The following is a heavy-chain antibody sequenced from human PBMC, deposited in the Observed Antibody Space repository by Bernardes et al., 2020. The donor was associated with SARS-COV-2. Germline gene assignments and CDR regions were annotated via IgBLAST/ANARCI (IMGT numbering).Heavy chain of an antibody. D-gene: IGHD2-2*01. CDR2: ISWDGGST. V-gene: IGHV3-43*01. Sequence: GRSLRLSCAASGFTFDDYTMHWVRHAPGKGLEWVALISWDGGSTYYADSVKGRFTISRDNSKNSLYLQMNSLRTEDTALYYCAKDMGRYCSSTSCYSDVGAFDIWGQGTMVTVSS. J-gene: IGHJ3*02. CDR1: GFTFDDYT. CDR3: AKDMGRYCSSTSCYSDVGAFDI.